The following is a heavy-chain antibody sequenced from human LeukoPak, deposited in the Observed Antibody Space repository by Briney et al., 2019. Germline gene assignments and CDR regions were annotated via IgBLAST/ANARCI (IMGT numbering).Heavy chain of an antibody. CDR3: TKVWMTTVVMSGTLDI. CDR2: ISYDGSNK. V-gene: IGHV3-30*18. Sequence: QSGGSLRLSCAASGFTFSSYGMHWVRQAPGKGLEWVAVISYDGSNKYYVDSVKGRFTISRDNSKNTLYLQMNSLRAEDAAVYYCTKVWMTTVVMSGTLDIWGQGTMVTVSS. J-gene: IGHJ3*02. CDR1: GFTFSSYG. D-gene: IGHD4-23*01.